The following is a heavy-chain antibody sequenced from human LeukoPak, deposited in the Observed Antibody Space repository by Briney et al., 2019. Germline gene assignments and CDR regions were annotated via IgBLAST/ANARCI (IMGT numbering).Heavy chain of an antibody. J-gene: IGHJ4*02. Sequence: QSGGSLRLSCAASGFTFSSYGMHWVRQAPGKGLEWVASIRYDGSNKYYADSVKGRFTISRDNSKNTLYLQMNSLRAEDTAVYYCAIDPQDIVVVPAASDYWGQGTLVTVSS. V-gene: IGHV3-30*02. CDR2: IRYDGSNK. CDR1: GFTFSSYG. CDR3: AIDPQDIVVVPAASDY. D-gene: IGHD2-2*01.